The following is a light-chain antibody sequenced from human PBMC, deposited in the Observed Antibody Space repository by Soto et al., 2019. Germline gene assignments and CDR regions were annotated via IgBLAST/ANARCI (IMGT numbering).Light chain of an antibody. CDR3: QQLNSYPLT. Sequence: IQLNPSPSFLSATVGDRVTITCRASQGISSYLAWYQQKPGKAPKLLIYAASTLQSGVPSRFSGSGSGTEFTLTISSLQPEDFATYYCQQLNSYPLTFGGGTKVDIK. J-gene: IGKJ4*01. CDR1: QGISSY. V-gene: IGKV1-9*01. CDR2: AAS.